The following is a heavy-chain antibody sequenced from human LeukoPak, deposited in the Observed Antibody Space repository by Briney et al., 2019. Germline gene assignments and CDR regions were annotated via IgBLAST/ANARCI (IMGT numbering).Heavy chain of an antibody. Sequence: GGSLRLSCAASGFTFSSYGMHWVRQAPGKGLEWVAFIRYDGSNKYYADSVKGRFTISRDNSKNTLYLQMNSLRAEDTAVYYCARDISEWQQLVGLDYWGQGTLVTVSS. D-gene: IGHD6-13*01. CDR1: GFTFSSYG. CDR2: IRYDGSNK. J-gene: IGHJ4*02. V-gene: IGHV3-30*02. CDR3: ARDISEWQQLVGLDY.